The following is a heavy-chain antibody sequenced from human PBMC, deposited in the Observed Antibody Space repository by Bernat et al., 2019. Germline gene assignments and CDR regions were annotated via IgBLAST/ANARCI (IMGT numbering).Heavy chain of an antibody. CDR3: ARVTGNIAFDI. J-gene: IGHJ3*02. CDR1: GFTVSSNY. D-gene: IGHD3-9*01. V-gene: IGHV3-53*02. CDR2: IYSGGST. Sequence: EVQLVETGGGLIQPGGSLRLSCAASGFTVSSNYMSWVRQAPGKGVEWVSVIYSGGSTYYADSVKGRFTISRDNSQNTLYLQMNSLRAEDTAVYYCARVTGNIAFDIWGQGTMVTVSS.